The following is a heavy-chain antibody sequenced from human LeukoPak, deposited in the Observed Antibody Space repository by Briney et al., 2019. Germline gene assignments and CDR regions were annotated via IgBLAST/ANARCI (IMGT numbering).Heavy chain of an antibody. Sequence: KPSETLSLTFTVSGDSISSTSYYLDWIRQPPGKGPEWIGSIYNSGTTYYNPSLKSRVTISVDTSKNQFSLKVSSVTAADTAVYYCASRVYGLGSFNYWGQGTLVTVSS. CDR3: ASRVYGLGSFNY. D-gene: IGHD3-10*01. J-gene: IGHJ4*01. CDR1: GDSISSTSYY. V-gene: IGHV4-39*01. CDR2: IYNSGTT.